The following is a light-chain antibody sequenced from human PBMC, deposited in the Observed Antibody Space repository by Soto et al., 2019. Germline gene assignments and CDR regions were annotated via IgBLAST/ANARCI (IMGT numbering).Light chain of an antibody. Sequence: ETVMTQSPAPLSVSPGERATLSCRASQSVSDRVVWYQQKSGQAPSLLIYAASTRAAGVPARFSGSGSGTEFTLTISSLQSEDFAVYFCQQYADWPKTFGQGTKVDIK. CDR1: QSVSDR. CDR3: QQYADWPKT. CDR2: AAS. J-gene: IGKJ1*01. V-gene: IGKV3-15*01.